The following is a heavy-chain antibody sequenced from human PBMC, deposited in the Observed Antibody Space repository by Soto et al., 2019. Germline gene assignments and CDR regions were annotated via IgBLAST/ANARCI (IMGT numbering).Heavy chain of an antibody. Sequence: QVQLVQSGAEVKKPGASVKVSCKASGYTFTSYYMHWVRQAPGQGLEWMGIINPSGGSTSYAQKFQGRVTMTRETSTSTVYMELSSLRSEDTAAYYCARCTTVTNKCNWFDPWGQGTLVTVSS. CDR2: INPSGGST. CDR3: ARCTTVTNKCNWFDP. V-gene: IGHV1-46*01. J-gene: IGHJ5*02. CDR1: GYTFTSYY. D-gene: IGHD4-17*01.